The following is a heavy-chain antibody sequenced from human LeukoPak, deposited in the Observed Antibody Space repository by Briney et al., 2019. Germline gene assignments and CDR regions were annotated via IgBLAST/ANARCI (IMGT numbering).Heavy chain of an antibody. V-gene: IGHV4-61*01. D-gene: IGHD6-19*01. CDR3: ARGGLSSGWNY. CDR2: IYYSGNT. Sequence: KPSETLSLTCTVSGGSVSSGSYFWSWIRQPPGKGQEWIGFIYYSGNTKYNPSLESRATISVDTSKNQFSLKLTSLTTADTAVYYCARGGLSSGWNYWGRGALVTVSS. CDR1: GGSVSSGSYF. J-gene: IGHJ4*02.